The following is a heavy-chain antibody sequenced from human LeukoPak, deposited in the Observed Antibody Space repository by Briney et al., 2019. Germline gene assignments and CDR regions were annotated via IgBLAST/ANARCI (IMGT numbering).Heavy chain of an antibody. V-gene: IGHV4-59*01. CDR1: GGSISTYY. D-gene: IGHD6-13*01. J-gene: IGHJ6*03. Sequence: SETLSLTCTVSGGSISTYYWNWIRQPPGKGLEWIGYIYYSGSTNCNPSLKSRVTISVDTSKNQFSLRLRSVTAADTAVYYCARTTEAHSWLTRYYSYYMDVWGKGTTVTVSS. CDR3: ARTTEAHSWLTRYYSYYMDV. CDR2: IYYSGST.